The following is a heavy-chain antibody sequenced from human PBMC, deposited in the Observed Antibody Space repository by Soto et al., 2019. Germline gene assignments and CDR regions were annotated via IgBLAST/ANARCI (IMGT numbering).Heavy chain of an antibody. CDR2: IYYSGST. CDR1: GGSISSGDYY. D-gene: IGHD5-12*01. CDR3: ARVRAGWLQAYYFDY. V-gene: IGHV4-30-4*01. Sequence: KTSETLSLTCTVSGGSISSGDYYWSWIRQPPGKGLEWIGYIYYSGSTYYNPSLKSRVTISVDTSKNQFSLKLSSVTAADTAVYYCARVRAGWLQAYYFDYWGQGTLVTVSS. J-gene: IGHJ4*02.